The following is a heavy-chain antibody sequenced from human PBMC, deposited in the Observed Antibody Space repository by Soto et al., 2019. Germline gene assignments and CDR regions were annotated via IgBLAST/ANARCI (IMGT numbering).Heavy chain of an antibody. Sequence: ASVKVSCKASGYTFTSYAMHWVRQAPGQSLEWMGWFDAGNRITKFSQKFQGRITITRDTSASTAYMEVSSLRSEDTAVYYCARGGEPIDYKGQGTLVTVSS. CDR3: ARGGEPIDY. CDR2: FDAGNRIT. V-gene: IGHV1-3*01. CDR1: GYTFTSYA. J-gene: IGHJ4*02. D-gene: IGHD2-21*01.